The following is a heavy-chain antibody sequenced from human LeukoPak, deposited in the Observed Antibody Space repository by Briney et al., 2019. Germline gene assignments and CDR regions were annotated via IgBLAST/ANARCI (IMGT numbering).Heavy chain of an antibody. D-gene: IGHD1-26*01. CDR1: GFTFIDYY. V-gene: IGHV3-11*04. CDR2: ISSSGSTI. CDR3: ASGSLLPHQD. J-gene: IGHJ4*02. Sequence: GSLRLSCAASGFTFIDYYMGWIRQAPGKWLEWVSYISSSGSTIYYADSVKGRFTISRDNAKNSLYLQMNSLRAEDTAVYYCASGSLLPHQDWGQGTLVTVSS.